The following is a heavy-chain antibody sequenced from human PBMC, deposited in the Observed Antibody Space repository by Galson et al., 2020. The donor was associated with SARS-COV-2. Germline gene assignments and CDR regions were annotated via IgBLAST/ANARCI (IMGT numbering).Heavy chain of an antibody. D-gene: IGHD3-22*01. J-gene: IGHJ6*02. V-gene: IGHV3-30*18. CDR1: GFTFSSYG. CDR2: ISYDGSNK. Sequence: SCAASGFTFSSYGMHWVRQAPGKGLEWVAVISYDGSNKYYADSVKGRFTISRDNSKNTLYLQMNSLRAEDTAVYYCAKDYYDHLGDYYYGMDVWGQGTTVTVSS. CDR3: AKDYYDHLGDYYYGMDV.